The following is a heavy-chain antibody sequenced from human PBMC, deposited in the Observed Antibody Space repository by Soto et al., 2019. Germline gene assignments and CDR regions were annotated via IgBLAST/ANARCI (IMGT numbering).Heavy chain of an antibody. J-gene: IGHJ4*02. CDR3: TRDRLTLTTSLIYDY. CDR1: GGTFSSYA. CDR2: ISPNCGRT. V-gene: IGHV1-69*05. Sequence: SVKVSCKASGGTFSSYAISWVRQAPGQGLEWMGGISPNCGRTNYAQKFQGRVTMTTDTSTSTVYLEVRSLTSDDTAVYYCTRDRLTLTTSLIYDYWGQGTQVTVSS. D-gene: IGHD6-25*01.